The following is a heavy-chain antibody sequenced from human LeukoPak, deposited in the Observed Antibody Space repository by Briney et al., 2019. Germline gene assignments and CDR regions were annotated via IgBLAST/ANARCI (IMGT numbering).Heavy chain of an antibody. V-gene: IGHV4-61*01. Sequence: PSETLSLTCTVSGGSFSSGSYYWSWIRQPPGKGLEWIGYIYYSGSTNYNPSLKSRVTISVDTSKNQFSLKLSSVTAADTAVYYCARSYSGSYYDPSDAFDIWGQGTMVTVSS. D-gene: IGHD1-26*01. J-gene: IGHJ3*02. CDR3: ARSYSGSYYDPSDAFDI. CDR1: GGSFSSGSYY. CDR2: IYYSGST.